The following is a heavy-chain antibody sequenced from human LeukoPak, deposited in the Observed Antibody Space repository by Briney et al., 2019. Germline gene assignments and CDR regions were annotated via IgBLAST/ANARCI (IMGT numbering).Heavy chain of an antibody. Sequence: GGSLRLSCAASGFTFSSYSMNWVRQAPGEGLEWVSSISSSSSYIYYADSVKGRFTISRDNAKNSLYLQMNSLRAEDTAVYYCARHLPMITFRDSELDYWGQGTLVTVSS. CDR3: ARHLPMITFRDSELDY. J-gene: IGHJ4*02. CDR1: GFTFSSYS. CDR2: ISSSSSYI. V-gene: IGHV3-21*01. D-gene: IGHD3-16*01.